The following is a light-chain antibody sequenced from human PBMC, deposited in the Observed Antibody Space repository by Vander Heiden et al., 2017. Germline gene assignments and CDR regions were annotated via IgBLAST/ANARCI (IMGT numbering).Light chain of an antibody. CDR3: QQSDSTPQT. J-gene: IGKJ2*01. Sequence: DIQMTQSPSSLSASVGDRVTITCRASQSISSYLNWYQQKPGKAPKLLIYAASSLQSGVPSRFSGCGSGTDFTLTISSLQPEDFATYYCQQSDSTPQTFGQGTKLEIK. CDR1: QSISSY. CDR2: AAS. V-gene: IGKV1-39*01.